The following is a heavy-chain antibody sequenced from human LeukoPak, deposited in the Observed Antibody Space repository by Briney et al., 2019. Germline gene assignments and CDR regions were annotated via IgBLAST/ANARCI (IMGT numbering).Heavy chain of an antibody. CDR2: IYYSGST. CDR3: ASPAGEGE. Sequence: SETLSLTCSVSGGSISSSSYYWGWIRQPPGKGLEWIGSIYYSGSTYYNPSLKSRVTISVDTSKNQFSLKLSSVTAADTAVYYCASPAGEGEWGQGTLVTVSS. J-gene: IGHJ4*02. CDR1: GGSISSSSYY. D-gene: IGHD2-2*01. V-gene: IGHV4-39*01.